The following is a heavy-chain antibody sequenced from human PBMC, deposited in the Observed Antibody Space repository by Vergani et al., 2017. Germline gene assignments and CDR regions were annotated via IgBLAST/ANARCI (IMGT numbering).Heavy chain of an antibody. J-gene: IGHJ3*02. Sequence: QVQLVQSGAEVKKPGASVKVSCKVSGYTLTELSMHWVRQAPGKGLEWMGGFDPEDGETIYAQKFQGRVTMTEDTSTDTAYMELSSLRSEDTAVYYCASPKDGNYDYRDHDAFDIWGQGTMVTVSS. CDR2: FDPEDGET. V-gene: IGHV1-24*01. CDR1: GYTLTELS. CDR3: ASPKDGNYDYRDHDAFDI. D-gene: IGHD4-11*01.